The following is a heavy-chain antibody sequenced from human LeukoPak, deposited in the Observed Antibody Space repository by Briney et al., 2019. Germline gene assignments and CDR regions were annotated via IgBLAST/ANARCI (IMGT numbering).Heavy chain of an antibody. CDR3: ANLDNVDIVARVDD. CDR1: GFTFSSYA. D-gene: IGHD5-12*01. J-gene: IGHJ4*02. V-gene: IGHV3-23*01. Sequence: GGSLRLSCAASGFTFSSYAMSWVRQAPGKGLEWVSAISGSGGSTYYADSVKGRFTISRDNSKNTLYLQMNSRRAEDTAVYYCANLDNVDIVARVDDWGQGTLVTVSS. CDR2: ISGSGGST.